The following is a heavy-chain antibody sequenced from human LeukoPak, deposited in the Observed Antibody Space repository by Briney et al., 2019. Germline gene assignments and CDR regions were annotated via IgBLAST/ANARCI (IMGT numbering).Heavy chain of an antibody. J-gene: IGHJ4*02. Sequence: PSETLSLTCTVSGGSISSSSYYWGWIRQPPGKGLEWIGSIYTSGSTGYNPSLKSRVTMSVDTSKNQFSLKLSSVTAADTAVYYCARVDLRAAYFDYWGQGTLVTVSS. CDR2: IYTSGST. V-gene: IGHV4-39*07. CDR3: ARVDLRAAYFDY. D-gene: IGHD2-15*01. CDR1: GGSISSSSYY.